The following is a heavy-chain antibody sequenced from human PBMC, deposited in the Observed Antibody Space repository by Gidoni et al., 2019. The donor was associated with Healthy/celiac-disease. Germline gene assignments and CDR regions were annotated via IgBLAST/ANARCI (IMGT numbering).Heavy chain of an antibody. Sequence: QVQLVQSGAAVKKPGASVKVSCKASGYTFPGYSMHWVRQAPGQGLEWMGWINPNSGGTNYAQKFQGRVPMTRDTSISTAYMELSRLRSDDTAVYYCARGIYCSGGSCYSDWFDPWGQGTLVTVSS. CDR1: GYTFPGYS. J-gene: IGHJ5*02. CDR2: INPNSGGT. D-gene: IGHD2-15*01. V-gene: IGHV1-2*02. CDR3: ARGIYCSGGSCYSDWFDP.